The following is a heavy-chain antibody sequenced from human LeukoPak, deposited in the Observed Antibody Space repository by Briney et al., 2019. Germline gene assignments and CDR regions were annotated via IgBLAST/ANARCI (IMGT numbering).Heavy chain of an antibody. CDR2: INHSGST. D-gene: IGHD2-2*02. J-gene: IGHJ5*02. CDR1: GGSFSGYY. CDR3: ASRVVPAAIRSYRKGWFDP. Sequence: PSETLSLTCAVYGGSFSGYYWSWIRQPPGKGLEWIGEINHSGSTNYNPSLKGRVTISVDTSKNQFSLKLSSVTAADTAVYYCASRVVPAAIRSYRKGWFDPWGQGTLVTVSS. V-gene: IGHV4-34*01.